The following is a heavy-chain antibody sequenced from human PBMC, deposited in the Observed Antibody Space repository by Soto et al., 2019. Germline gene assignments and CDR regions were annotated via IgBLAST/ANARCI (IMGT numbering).Heavy chain of an antibody. CDR2: IRSKAYGGTT. CDR1: GFTFGDYA. Sequence: GGSLRLSCTASGFTFGDYAMSWFRQAPGKGLEWVGFIRSKAYGGTTEYAASVKGRFTISRDDSKSIAYLQMNSLKTEDTAVYYCTRDIVLYYYGSGSPWFDPWGQGTLVTVSS. D-gene: IGHD3-10*01. V-gene: IGHV3-49*03. J-gene: IGHJ5*02. CDR3: TRDIVLYYYGSGSPWFDP.